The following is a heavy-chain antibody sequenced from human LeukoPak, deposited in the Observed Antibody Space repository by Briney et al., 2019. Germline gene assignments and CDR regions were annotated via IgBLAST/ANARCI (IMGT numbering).Heavy chain of an antibody. CDR2: IKEDGSEK. V-gene: IGHV3-7*01. Sequence: GGSLRLSCAASGFTFSSHWMSWVRQAPGEGLEWLANIKEDGSEKYYVDSVKGRFTISRDNAKNSLFLQMNSLRAEDTAVYYCARSHPTARGYGGNGGFDPWGQGTLVTVSS. D-gene: IGHD4-23*01. J-gene: IGHJ5*02. CDR1: GFTFSSHW. CDR3: ARSHPTARGYGGNGGFDP.